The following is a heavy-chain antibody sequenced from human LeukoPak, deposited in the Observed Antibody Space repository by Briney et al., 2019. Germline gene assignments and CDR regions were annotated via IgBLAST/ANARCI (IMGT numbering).Heavy chain of an antibody. J-gene: IGHJ4*02. V-gene: IGHV3-30-3*01. CDR3: ARDRKIATHSGSYLLDY. CDR2: ISYDGSNK. Sequence: GRSLRLSCAASGFTFSSYAMHWVRQAPGKGLEWVAVISYDGSNKYYADSVKGRFTISRDNSKNTLYLQMNSLRAEDTAVYYCARDRKIATHSGSYLLDYWGQGTLVTVSS. D-gene: IGHD1-26*01. CDR1: GFTFSSYA.